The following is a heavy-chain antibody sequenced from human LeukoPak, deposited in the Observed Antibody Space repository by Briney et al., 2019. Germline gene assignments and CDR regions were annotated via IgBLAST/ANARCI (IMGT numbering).Heavy chain of an antibody. V-gene: IGHV4-38-2*02. CDR1: GYSISSAYY. CDR2: ISHSGST. J-gene: IGHJ4*02. Sequence: PSETLSLTCTVSGYSISSAYYGGWIRQPPGKGLGWIATISHSGSTYYNPSLKSRVTISADTSQNQHSLKLSSVTAADTAVYYCARVNTVMATFDYWGQGTPVTVSS. D-gene: IGHD4-11*01. CDR3: ARVNTVMATFDY.